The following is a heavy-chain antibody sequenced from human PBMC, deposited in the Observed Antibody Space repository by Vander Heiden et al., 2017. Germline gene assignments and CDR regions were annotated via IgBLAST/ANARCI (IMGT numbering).Heavy chain of an antibody. CDR1: GGSISSSSYY. D-gene: IGHD4-17*01. CDR3: AATTMTTQFDY. J-gene: IGHJ4*02. V-gene: IGHV4-39*01. Sequence: QLQLQESGPGLVKPSETLSLTCTVPGGSISSSSYYWGWIRQPPGRGLEWIGNVYYTGSTYYNPSLKSRVTISVDTSKNQFSLKLSSVTAADTAVYYCAATTMTTQFDYWGQGTLVTVSS. CDR2: VYYTGST.